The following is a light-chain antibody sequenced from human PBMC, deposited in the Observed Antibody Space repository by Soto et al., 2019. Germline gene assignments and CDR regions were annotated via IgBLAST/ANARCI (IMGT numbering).Light chain of an antibody. J-gene: IGKJ5*01. CDR3: QQYENWPPIT. V-gene: IGKV3D-15*01. Sequence: EVVMTQSPATLSVSPGERATLSCRASQNININLAWYQHKPGQAPRLLIHAASARATGIPARFSGSGSGTEFTLTISSLRSEDFAVYYCQQYENWPPITFGQGTRLEIK. CDR2: AAS. CDR1: QNININ.